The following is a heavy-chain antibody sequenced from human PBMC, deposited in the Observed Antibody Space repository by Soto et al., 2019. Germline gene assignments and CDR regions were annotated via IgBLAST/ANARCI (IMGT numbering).Heavy chain of an antibody. CDR3: ARSDGRY. CDR1: GGSISSYY. Sequence: QVQLQESGPGLVKPSETLSLTCTVSGGSISSYYWSWIRQPPGKGLEWIGYIYYSGSTNYNPSLKGRVTIPVDTSQNQFALQLSSVLAADTAVYYCARSDGRYWGQGTLVTVSS. CDR2: IYYSGST. V-gene: IGHV4-59*01. J-gene: IGHJ4*02.